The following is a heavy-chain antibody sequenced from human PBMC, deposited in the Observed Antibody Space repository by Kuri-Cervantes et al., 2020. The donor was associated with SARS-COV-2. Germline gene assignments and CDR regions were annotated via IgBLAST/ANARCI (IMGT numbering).Heavy chain of an antibody. CDR3: ARKPSGSGYNYGMDV. V-gene: IGHV5-10-1*01. CDR2: IDPNDSYT. CDR1: GYSFTSYW. Sequence: GESLKISCKGSGYSFTSYWISWVRQMPGKGLEWMGRIDPNDSYTNYSPSFQGHVTISADKSISTAYLQWSSLKASDTAMYYCARKPSGSGYNYGMDVWGQGTTVTVSS. J-gene: IGHJ6*02. D-gene: IGHD3-10*01.